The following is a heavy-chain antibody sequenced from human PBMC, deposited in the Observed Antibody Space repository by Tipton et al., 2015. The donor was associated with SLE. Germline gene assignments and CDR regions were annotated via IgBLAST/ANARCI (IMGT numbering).Heavy chain of an antibody. J-gene: IGHJ3*02. CDR3: ARQRFLVGAHAFDI. V-gene: IGHV4-39*07. D-gene: IGHD3-3*01. CDR2: IYYSGST. Sequence: TLSLTCTVSGGSISSSSYYWGWFRQPPGKGLEWIGSIYYSGSTYYNPSLKSRVTISVDTSKNQFSLKLSSVTAADTAVYYCARQRFLVGAHAFDIWGQGTMVTVSS. CDR1: GGSISSSSYY.